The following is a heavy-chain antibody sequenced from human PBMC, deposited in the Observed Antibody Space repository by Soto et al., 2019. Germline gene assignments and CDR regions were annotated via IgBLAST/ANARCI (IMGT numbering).Heavy chain of an antibody. CDR3: ARGPSYSDSYFDH. D-gene: IGHD4-17*01. J-gene: IGHJ4*02. CDR2: ISGSGGST. V-gene: IGHV3-23*01. CDR1: GFTFSSYA. Sequence: GGSLRLSCAASGFTFSSYAMSWVRQAPGKGLEWVSAISGSGGSTYYADSVKGRFTISRDNSKNTVYLQMNSLRLEDTAVYYCARGPSYSDSYFDHWGQGTLVT.